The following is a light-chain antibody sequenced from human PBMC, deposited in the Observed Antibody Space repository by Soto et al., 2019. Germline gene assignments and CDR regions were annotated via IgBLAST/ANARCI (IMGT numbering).Light chain of an antibody. CDR3: SSYTSSITYV. CDR1: SSYIGDYNY. Sequence: QSVLTQPASVSGSPGQSITISRTGTSSYIGDYNYVSWYQQRPEKAPELMIYGVNNRPPGVSNRFSGSKSGNTASLTISGLQAEDEADYYCSSYTSSITYVFGTGTKVTVL. J-gene: IGLJ1*01. CDR2: GVN. V-gene: IGLV2-14*01.